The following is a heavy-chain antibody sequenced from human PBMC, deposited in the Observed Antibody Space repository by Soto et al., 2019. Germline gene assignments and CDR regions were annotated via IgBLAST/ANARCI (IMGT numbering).Heavy chain of an antibody. V-gene: IGHV4-30-2*01. CDR3: ARDQLEGNWFDP. D-gene: IGHD1-1*01. Sequence: QLQLQESGSGLVRPSQTLSLTCAVSGGSISSGGYSWNWIRQPPGKGLEWIGYIYHSGNTLSNPSLQSRVTISVDKYKNQFSRKLSSVTAADTAVYYCARDQLEGNWFDPWGQGTLVTVSS. J-gene: IGHJ5*02. CDR2: IYHSGNT. CDR1: GGSISSGGYS.